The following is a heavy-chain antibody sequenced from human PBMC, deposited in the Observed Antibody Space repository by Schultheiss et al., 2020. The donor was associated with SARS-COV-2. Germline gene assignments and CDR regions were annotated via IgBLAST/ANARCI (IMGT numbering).Heavy chain of an antibody. CDR2: IYYSGST. CDR1: GGSISSYY. Sequence: SETLSLTCTVSGGSISSYYWSWIRQPPGKGLEWIGSIYYSGSTYYNPSLKSRVTISVDTSKNQFSLKLSSVTAADTAVYYCARTPPYSSSSLGLFDPWGQGTLVTVSS. D-gene: IGHD6-6*01. V-gene: IGHV4-59*05. J-gene: IGHJ5*02. CDR3: ARTPPYSSSSLGLFDP.